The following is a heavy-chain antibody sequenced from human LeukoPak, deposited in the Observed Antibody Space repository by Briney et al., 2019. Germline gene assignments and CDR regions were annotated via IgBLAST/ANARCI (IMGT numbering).Heavy chain of an antibody. V-gene: IGHV1-18*01. Sequence: GASVKVSCKASGYTFTSYGINWVRQAPGQGLEWMGWIRVYNGNTNYAQKLQGRVTMTTDTSTSTAYMELRSLRSDDTAVYYCARAIRGWLQPGDFDYWGQGTLVTVSS. D-gene: IGHD5-24*01. CDR3: ARAIRGWLQPGDFDY. CDR1: GYTFTSYG. CDR2: IRVYNGNT. J-gene: IGHJ4*02.